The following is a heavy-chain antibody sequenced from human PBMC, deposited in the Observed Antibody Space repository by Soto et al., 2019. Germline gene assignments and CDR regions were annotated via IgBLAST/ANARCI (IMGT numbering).Heavy chain of an antibody. D-gene: IGHD3-10*01. CDR2: IIPIFGTA. Sequence: ASVKVSCKASGGTFSSYAISWVRQAPGQGLEWMGGIIPIFGTANYAQKFQGRVTITADESTSTAYMELSSLRSEDTAVYYCARDRYGSGSYYPINYYYYYGMDVWGQGTTVTVSS. CDR3: ARDRYGSGSYYPINYYYYYGMDV. J-gene: IGHJ6*02. V-gene: IGHV1-69*13. CDR1: GGTFSSYA.